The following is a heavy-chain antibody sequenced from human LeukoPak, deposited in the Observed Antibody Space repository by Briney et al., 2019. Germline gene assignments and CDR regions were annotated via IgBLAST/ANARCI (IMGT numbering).Heavy chain of an antibody. V-gene: IGHV3-30-3*01. Sequence: GGSLRLSCAASGFTFSSYAMHWVRQAPGKGLEWVAVISYDGSNKYYADSVKGRFTISRDNSKNTLYLQMNSLRAEDTAVYYXXXDLAGAYYYGMDVWGQGTTVTVSS. D-gene: IGHD6-13*01. CDR2: ISYDGSNK. J-gene: IGHJ6*02. CDR1: GFTFSSYA. CDR3: XXDLAGAYYYGMDV.